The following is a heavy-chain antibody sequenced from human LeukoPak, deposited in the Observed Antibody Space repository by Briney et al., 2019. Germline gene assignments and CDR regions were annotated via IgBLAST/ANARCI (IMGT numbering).Heavy chain of an antibody. J-gene: IGHJ4*02. V-gene: IGHV3-23*01. D-gene: IGHD3-10*01. CDR2: NSNSGVKT. Sequence: PGGSLRLSCAASGFTFSTYAMSWVRQAPGRGLEWVSSNSNSGVKTFYADSVKGRFTISRDNSKNTLYLQMNSLRAEDAAVYYCANGGGGSGNFYYFDYWGQGTLVTVSS. CDR1: GFTFSTYA. CDR3: ANGGGGSGNFYYFDY.